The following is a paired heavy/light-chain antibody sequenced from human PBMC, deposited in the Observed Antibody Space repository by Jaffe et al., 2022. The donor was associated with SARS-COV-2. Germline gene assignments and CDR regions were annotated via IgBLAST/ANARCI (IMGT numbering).Light chain of an antibody. CDR3: QQYDNLLLT. J-gene: IGKJ3*01. Sequence: DIQMTQSPSSLSASVGDRVTITCQASQDISNYLNWYQQKPGKAPKLLIYDASNLETGVPSRFSGSGSGTDFTFTISSLQPEDIATYYCQQYDNLLLTFGPGTKVDIK. V-gene: IGKV1-33*01. CDR2: DAS. CDR1: QDISNY.
Heavy chain of an antibody. CDR3: ASWGIAAAGEVDYYYGMDV. V-gene: IGHV4-61*02. CDR1: GGSISSGSYY. Sequence: QVQLQESGPGLVKPSQTLSLTCTVSGGSISSGSYYWSWIRQPAGKGLEWIGRIYTSGSTNYNPSLKSRVTISVDTSKNQFSLKLSSVTAADTAVYYCASWGIAAAGEVDYYYGMDVWGQGTTVTVSS. CDR2: IYTSGST. J-gene: IGHJ6*02. D-gene: IGHD6-13*01.